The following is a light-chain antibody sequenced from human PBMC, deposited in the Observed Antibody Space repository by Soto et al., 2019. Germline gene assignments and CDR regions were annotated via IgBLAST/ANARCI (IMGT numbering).Light chain of an antibody. J-gene: IGKJ3*01. CDR2: DAS. V-gene: IGKV3-11*01. CDR1: QSVNNY. CDR3: QHRNNMPFS. Sequence: ILLTQSPSTLSLSPGERATLSCRASQSVNNYLAWYQQRPGQAPRLLIYDASNRATGIPARFSGSGSGTDFTLTISSLEPEDFAVYYCQHRNNMPFSFGPGTKVDIK.